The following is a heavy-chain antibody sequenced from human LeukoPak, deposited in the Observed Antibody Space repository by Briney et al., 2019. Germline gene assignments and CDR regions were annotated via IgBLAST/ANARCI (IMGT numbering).Heavy chain of an antibody. Sequence: SETLSLTCAVYGGSFSGYDWSWIRQPPGKGLEWIGNIYYSGSTYYNPSLKSRVTISVDTSKNQFSLKLSSVTAADTAVYYCARVNYDILTGPLYYYYYYMDVWGKGTTVTVSS. V-gene: IGHV4-34*01. CDR2: IYYSGST. CDR1: GGSFSGYD. J-gene: IGHJ6*03. CDR3: ARVNYDILTGPLYYYYYYMDV. D-gene: IGHD3-9*01.